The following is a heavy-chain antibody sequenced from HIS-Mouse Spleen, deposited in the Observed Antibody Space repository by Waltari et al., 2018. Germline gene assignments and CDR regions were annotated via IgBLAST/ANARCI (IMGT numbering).Heavy chain of an antibody. Sequence: QLQLQESGPGLVKPSETLSRTCTVSGGSIISSSYYWGGIRQPPGKGLEWIGSIYYSGSTYYNPSLKSRVTISVDTSKNQFSLKLSSVTAADTAVYYCAREIPYSSSWYDWYFDLWGRGTLVTVSS. CDR1: GGSIISSSYY. V-gene: IGHV4-39*07. J-gene: IGHJ2*01. CDR2: IYYSGST. D-gene: IGHD6-13*01. CDR3: AREIPYSSSWYDWYFDL.